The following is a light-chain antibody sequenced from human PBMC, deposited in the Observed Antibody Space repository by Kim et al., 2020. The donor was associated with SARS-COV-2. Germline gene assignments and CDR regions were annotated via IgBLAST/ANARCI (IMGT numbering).Light chain of an antibody. Sequence: SVAPGQTASITCSGNKLGDKYACWYQQKPGQSPVLVIYQDSVRPSGIPERFSGSNSGSTATLTISGTQAMDEADYYCQAWDSSTAVFGGGTQLTVL. J-gene: IGLJ3*02. CDR2: QDS. CDR3: QAWDSSTAV. CDR1: KLGDKY. V-gene: IGLV3-1*01.